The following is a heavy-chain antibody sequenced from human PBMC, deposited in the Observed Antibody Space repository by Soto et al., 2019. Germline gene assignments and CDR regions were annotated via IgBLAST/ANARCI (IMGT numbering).Heavy chain of an antibody. D-gene: IGHD2-21*02. CDR2: IRSKANNYAT. CDR1: GFTFSGSA. CDR3: ARHALQYCGGDCYLLPYFDL. J-gene: IGHJ2*01. V-gene: IGHV3-73*02. Sequence: EVQLVESGGGLVQPRGSLKLSCAASGFTFSGSAMHWVRQASGKGMEWVGRIRSKANNYATVYAASVKGRFTISRDDSKNTAHLQMNSLKTEDTAVYYCARHALQYCGGDCYLLPYFDLWGRGTLVTVSS.